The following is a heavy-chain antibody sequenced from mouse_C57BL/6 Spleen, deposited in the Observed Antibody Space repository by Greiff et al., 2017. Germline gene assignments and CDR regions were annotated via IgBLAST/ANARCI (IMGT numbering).Heavy chain of an antibody. D-gene: IGHD1-1*01. CDR3: ARGGAYYYGSRYAMDY. J-gene: IGHJ4*01. CDR1: GYSITSGYY. V-gene: IGHV3-6*01. CDR2: ISYDGSN. Sequence: EVKLMESGPGLVKPSQSLSLTCSVTGYSITSGYYWNWIRQFPGNKLEWMGYISYDGSNNYNPSLKNRISITRDTSKNQFFLKLNSVTTEDTATYYCARGGAYYYGSRYAMDYWVQGTSVTVSS.